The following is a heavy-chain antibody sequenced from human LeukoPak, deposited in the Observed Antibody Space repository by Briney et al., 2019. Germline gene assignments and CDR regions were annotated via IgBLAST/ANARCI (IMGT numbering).Heavy chain of an antibody. CDR1: GYTFTSYY. CDR2: INPSGGST. J-gene: IGHJ4*02. V-gene: IGHV1-46*01. D-gene: IGHD3-22*01. CDR3: ARGGTWYYDSSGPGGFDY. Sequence: GAPVKVSCKASGYTFTSYYMHWVRQAPGQGLEWMGIINPSGGSTSYAQKFQGRVTMTRDTSTSTVYMELSSLRSEDTAVYYCARGGTWYYDSSGPGGFDYWGQGTLVTVPS.